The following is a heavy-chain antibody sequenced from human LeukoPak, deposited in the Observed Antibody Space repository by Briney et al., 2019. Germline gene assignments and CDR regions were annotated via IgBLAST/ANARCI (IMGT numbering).Heavy chain of an antibody. CDR3: ARDLRVGGEAY. CDR2: ISSSSSYI. Sequence: PGGSLRPSCAASGFTFSSYSMNWVRQAPGKGLEWVSSISSSSSYIYYADSVKGRFTISRDNAKNSLYLQMNSLRAEDTAVYYCARDLRVGGEAYWGQGTLVTVSS. CDR1: GFTFSSYS. J-gene: IGHJ4*02. D-gene: IGHD1-26*01. V-gene: IGHV3-21*01.